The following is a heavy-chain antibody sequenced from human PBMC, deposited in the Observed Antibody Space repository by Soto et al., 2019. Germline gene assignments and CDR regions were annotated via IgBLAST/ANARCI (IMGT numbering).Heavy chain of an antibody. CDR2: INHSGST. CDR3: ARGAAAAGVTAIYYYYGMDV. Sequence: SETLSLTCAVYGGSFSGYYWSWIRQPPGKGLEWIGEINHSGSTNYNPSLKSRVTISVDTSKNQFSLKLSSVTAADTAVYYCARGAAAAGVTAIYYYYGMDVWGQGTTVTVS. J-gene: IGHJ6*02. V-gene: IGHV4-34*01. CDR1: GGSFSGYY. D-gene: IGHD2-21*02.